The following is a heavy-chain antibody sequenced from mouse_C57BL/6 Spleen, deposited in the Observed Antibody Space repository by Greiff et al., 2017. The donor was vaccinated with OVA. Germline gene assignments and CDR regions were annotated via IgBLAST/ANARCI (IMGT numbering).Heavy chain of an antibody. Sequence: EVQLQQSGAELVRPGASVKLSCTASGFNIKDDYMHWVKQRPEQGLEWIGWIDPENGDTEYASKFQGKATITADPSSNTAYLQLSSLTSEDTAVYYCIPPGYFDYWGQGTTLTVSS. CDR2: IDPENGDT. J-gene: IGHJ2*01. V-gene: IGHV14-4*01. CDR1: GFNIKDDY. CDR3: IPPGYFDY.